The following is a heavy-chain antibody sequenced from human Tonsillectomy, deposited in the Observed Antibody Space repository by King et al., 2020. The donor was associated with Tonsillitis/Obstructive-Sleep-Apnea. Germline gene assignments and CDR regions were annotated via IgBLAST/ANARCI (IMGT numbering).Heavy chain of an antibody. CDR2: ISWNSGNI. V-gene: IGHV3-9*01. CDR1: GFSFDDYA. Sequence: VQLVESGGGLVQPGRSLRLSCAASGFSFDDYAMHWVRQAPGKGLEWVSGISWNSGNIGYVDSVKGRFIISRDNAKNSLYLQMNSLRAEDTALYYCAKAREWELLRGAFDIWGQGTMVTVSS. J-gene: IGHJ3*02. D-gene: IGHD1-26*01. CDR3: AKAREWELLRGAFDI.